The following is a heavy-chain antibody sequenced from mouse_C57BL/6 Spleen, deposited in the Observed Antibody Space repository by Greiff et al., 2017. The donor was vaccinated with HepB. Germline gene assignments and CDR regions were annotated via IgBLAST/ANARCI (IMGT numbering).Heavy chain of an antibody. CDR1: GYTFTSYW. CDR2: IDPSDSDT. Sequence: QVQLQQPGAELVMPGASVKLSCKASGYTFTSYWMHWVKQRPGQGLEWIGGIDPSDSDTNYNQKFKSKSTLTVDKSSSTAYMQLSSLTSEDSAVYYCARKGLPYAMDYWGQGTSVTVSS. CDR3: ARKGLPYAMDY. D-gene: IGHD2-4*01. J-gene: IGHJ4*01. V-gene: IGHV1-69*01.